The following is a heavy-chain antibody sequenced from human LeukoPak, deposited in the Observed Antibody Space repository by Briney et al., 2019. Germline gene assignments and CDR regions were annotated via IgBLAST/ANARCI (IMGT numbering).Heavy chain of an antibody. CDR1: GGPFSGYY. CDR2: INHSGST. V-gene: IGHV4-34*01. CDR3: ARGFPGGA. D-gene: IGHD4-23*01. Sequence: SETLSLTCAVYGGPFSGYYWSWIRQPPGKGLEWIGEINHSGSTNYNPSLKSRVTISVDTSKNQFSLKLSSVTAADTAVYYCARGFPGGAWGQGTLVTVSS. J-gene: IGHJ5*02.